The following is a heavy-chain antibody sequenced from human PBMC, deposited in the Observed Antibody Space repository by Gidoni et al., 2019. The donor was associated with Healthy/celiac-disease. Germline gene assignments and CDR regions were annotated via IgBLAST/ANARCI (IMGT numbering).Heavy chain of an antibody. V-gene: IGHV1-8*01. CDR3: ASGIAVAAAENYYYYYGMDV. J-gene: IGHJ6*02. CDR1: GYTFTSYD. D-gene: IGHD6-19*01. Sequence: QVQLVQSGAEVKKPGASVKVSCKASGYTFTSYDINWVRQATGQGLEWMGWMNPNSGNTGYAQKFQGRVTMTRNTSISTAYMELSSLRSEDTAVYYCASGIAVAAAENYYYYYGMDVWGQGTTVTVSS. CDR2: MNPNSGNT.